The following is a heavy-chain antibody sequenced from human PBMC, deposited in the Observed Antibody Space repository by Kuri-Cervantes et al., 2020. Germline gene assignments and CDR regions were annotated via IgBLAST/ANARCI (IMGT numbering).Heavy chain of an antibody. D-gene: IGHD6-19*01. CDR2: INAGNGNT. Sequence: ASVKVSCKASGYTFTSYAMHWVRQAPGQRLEWLGWINAGNGNTKYSQKFQGRVPITRDTSASTVYMELSSLRSEDTAVYYCARGAVAGTLSNWGQGTLVTVSS. CDR3: ARGAVAGTLSN. CDR1: GYTFTSYA. J-gene: IGHJ4*02. V-gene: IGHV1-3*01.